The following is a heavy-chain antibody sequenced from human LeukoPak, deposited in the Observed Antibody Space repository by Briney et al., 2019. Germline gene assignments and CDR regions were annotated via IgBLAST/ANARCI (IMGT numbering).Heavy chain of an antibody. J-gene: IGHJ4*02. D-gene: IGHD6-25*01. Sequence: PGGSLRLSCVASGFTFSSYEMNWVRQAPGKGLEWVSYISSSGSTIYYADSVKGRFTISRDNAKNSLYLQMNSLRAEDTAVYYCAIGGIAAQLAYFDYWGQGTLVTVSS. CDR1: GFTFSSYE. V-gene: IGHV3-48*03. CDR2: ISSSGSTI. CDR3: AIGGIAAQLAYFDY.